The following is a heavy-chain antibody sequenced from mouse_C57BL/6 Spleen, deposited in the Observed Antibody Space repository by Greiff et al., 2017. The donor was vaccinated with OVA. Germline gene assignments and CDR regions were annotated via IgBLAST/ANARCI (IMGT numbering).Heavy chain of an antibody. CDR3: ARQELYRFAY. CDR1: GYTFTDYY. V-gene: IGHV1-26*01. Sequence: VQLQQSGPELVKPGASVKISCKASGYTFTDYYMNWVKQSHGKSLEWIGDINPNNGGTSYNQKFKGKATLTVDKSSSTAYMELRSLTSEDSAVYYCARQELYRFAYWGQGTLVTVSA. D-gene: IGHD2-12*01. CDR2: INPNNGGT. J-gene: IGHJ3*01.